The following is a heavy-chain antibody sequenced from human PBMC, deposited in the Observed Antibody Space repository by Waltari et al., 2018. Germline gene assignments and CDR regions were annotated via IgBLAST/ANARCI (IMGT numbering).Heavy chain of an antibody. J-gene: IGHJ4*02. CDR3: ARDRFVRGGSLGY. CDR2: INAGNGNT. Sequence: QVQLVQSGAEVKKPGASVKVSCKASGYTFTSYAMHWVRQAPGQRLEWMGWINAGNGNTKYCQKSQGRVTITRDPSASTAYMELSSMRSEDTAVYYWARDRFVRGGSLGYWGQGTLVTVSS. CDR1: GYTFTSYA. V-gene: IGHV1-3*01. D-gene: IGHD3-10*01.